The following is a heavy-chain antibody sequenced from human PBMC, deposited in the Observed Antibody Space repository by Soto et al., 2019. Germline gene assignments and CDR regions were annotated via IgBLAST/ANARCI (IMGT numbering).Heavy chain of an antibody. Sequence: XGTLSLTCAVYGGSFSGYYWSWIRQPPGKGLEWIGEINHSGSTNYNPSLKSRVTISVDTSKNQFSLKLSSVTAADTAVYYCARGRKDYSSSWYVDWGQGTLVTVSS. D-gene: IGHD6-13*01. V-gene: IGHV4-34*01. CDR2: INHSGST. CDR3: ARGRKDYSSSWYVD. CDR1: GGSFSGYY. J-gene: IGHJ4*02.